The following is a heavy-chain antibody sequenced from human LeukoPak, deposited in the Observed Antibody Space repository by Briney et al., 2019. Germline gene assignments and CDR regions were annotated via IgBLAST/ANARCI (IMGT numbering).Heavy chain of an antibody. V-gene: IGHV4-30-4*01. CDR3: ARGGELLPPIYYYYYGMDV. Sequence: PSETLSLTCTVSGGSISSGDYYWSWIRQPPGKGLEWIGYIYYSGSTHYNPSLKSRVTISVDTSKNQFSLKLSSVTAADTAVYYCARGGELLPPIYYYYYGMDVWGQGTTVTVSS. CDR1: GGSISSGDYY. D-gene: IGHD1-26*01. CDR2: IYYSGST. J-gene: IGHJ6*02.